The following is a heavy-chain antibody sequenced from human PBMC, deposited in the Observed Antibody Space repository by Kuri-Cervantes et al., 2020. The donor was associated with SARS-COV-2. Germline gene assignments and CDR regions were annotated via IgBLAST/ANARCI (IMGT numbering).Heavy chain of an antibody. J-gene: IGHJ4*02. Sequence: GGSLRLSCAASGFTFSSYAMHWVRQAPGKGLEWVAVISYDGSNKYYADSVKGRFTISRDNSKSTLYLQMGSLRAEDMAVYYCARDYYGSGSYSGLVGYWGQGTLVTVSS. CDR3: ARDYYGSGSYSGLVGY. D-gene: IGHD3-10*01. V-gene: IGHV3-30*14. CDR2: ISYDGSNK. CDR1: GFTFSSYA.